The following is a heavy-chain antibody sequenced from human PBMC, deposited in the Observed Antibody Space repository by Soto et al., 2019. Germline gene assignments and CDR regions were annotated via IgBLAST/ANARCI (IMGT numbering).Heavy chain of an antibody. J-gene: IGHJ3*01. D-gene: IGHD2-15*01. V-gene: IGHV3-23*01. CDR2: IFGSGAPT. CDR1: GFTFSHYA. CDR3: PRKPFSGGFAFDL. Sequence: EVQLLESGGGLVQPGGSLRLSCAASGFTFSHYAMSWVRQAPGKGLQWVSTIFGSGAPTHYADSVKGRFGISRDNSNKILFLEMNVLKEEDRAVYYCPRKPFSGGFAFDLGGQGTRVAVSS.